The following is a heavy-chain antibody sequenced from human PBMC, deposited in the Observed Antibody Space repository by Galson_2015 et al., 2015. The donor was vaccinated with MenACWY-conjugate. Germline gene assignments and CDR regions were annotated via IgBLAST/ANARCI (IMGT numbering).Heavy chain of an antibody. V-gene: IGHV2-5*02. J-gene: IGHJ4*02. CDR1: GFSLSTTSVG. D-gene: IGHD5-18*01. Sequence: PALVKPTQTLTLTCTFSGFSLSTTSVGVGWIRQPPGKALEWLALIYWDDDKRYSPSLKSRPTITKDTSKNQVVLTVTNMDPVDTATYYCAHTTAMASQPFDSWGQGTLVTVSS. CDR3: AHTTAMASQPFDS. CDR2: IYWDDDK.